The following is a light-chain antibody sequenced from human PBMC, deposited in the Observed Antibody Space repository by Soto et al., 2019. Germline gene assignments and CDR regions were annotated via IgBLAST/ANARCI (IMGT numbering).Light chain of an antibody. CDR3: QQSYSIPFS. J-gene: IGKJ3*01. CDR2: AAS. V-gene: IGKV1-39*01. CDR1: ETVITY. Sequence: DIQMTQSPPSLSASVGDIVTITCRASETVITYLNWYQQKPGKAPRVLIYAASSLQSGVPSRFSGSASATDFTLTINSLQPEDSETYYCQQSYSIPFSFGPGTKVDIK.